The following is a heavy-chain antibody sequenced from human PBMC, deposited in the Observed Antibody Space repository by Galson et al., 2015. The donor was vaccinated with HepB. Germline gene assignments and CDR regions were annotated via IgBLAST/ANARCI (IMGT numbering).Heavy chain of an antibody. CDR3: ARVPYDILTGYYKYYFDY. CDR2: ISAYNGNT. Sequence: SVKVSCKASGYTFTSYGISWVRQAPGQGLEWMGWISAYNGNTNYAQKLQGRVTMTTDTSTSTAYMELRSLRSDDTAVYYCARVPYDILTGYYKYYFDYWGQGTLVTVSS. J-gene: IGHJ4*02. CDR1: GYTFTSYG. D-gene: IGHD3-9*01. V-gene: IGHV1-18*04.